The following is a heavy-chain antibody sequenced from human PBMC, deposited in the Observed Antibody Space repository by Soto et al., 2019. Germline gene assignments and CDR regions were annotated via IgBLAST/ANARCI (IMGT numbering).Heavy chain of an antibody. J-gene: IGHJ5*02. D-gene: IGHD2-15*01. CDR1: GDSIIDSSHY. CDR3: AKDGFEEYCSGGSCYHNWFDP. CDR2: MYYSGST. Sequence: SETLSHTCIFSGDSIIDSSHYLGWIRKPPGKGLEWIANMYYSGSTYYSPSLKSRVTISVDTSKKQFSLKLSSVTAEDTAVYYCAKDGFEEYCSGGSCYHNWFDPWGQGTLVTVSS. V-gene: IGHV4-39*07.